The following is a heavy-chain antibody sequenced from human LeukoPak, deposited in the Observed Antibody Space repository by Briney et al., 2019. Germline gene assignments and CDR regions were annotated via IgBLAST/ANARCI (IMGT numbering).Heavy chain of an antibody. CDR3: ARDGVYYYDSSGYPGAFDI. Sequence: SETLSLTCTVSGGSISSYYWSWIRQPPGKGLEWIGYIYYSGSTNDNPSLKSRVTISVDTSKNQFSLKLSSVTAADTAVYYCARDGVYYYDSSGYPGAFDIWGQGTMVTVSS. J-gene: IGHJ3*02. CDR2: IYYSGST. CDR1: GGSISSYY. V-gene: IGHV4-59*01. D-gene: IGHD3-22*01.